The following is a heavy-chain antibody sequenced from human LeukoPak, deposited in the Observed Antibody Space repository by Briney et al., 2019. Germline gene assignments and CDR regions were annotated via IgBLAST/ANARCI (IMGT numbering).Heavy chain of an antibody. Sequence: SETLSLTCTVSGGSISSGSYYWSWIRQPAGKGLEWIGRIYTSGSTNYNPSLKSRVTISVDTSKNQFSLKLSSVTAADTAVYYCARDRTSGWYRSTNSDAFDTWGQGTMVTVSS. J-gene: IGHJ3*02. CDR3: ARDRTSGWYRSTNSDAFDT. CDR1: GGSISSGSYY. CDR2: IYTSGST. V-gene: IGHV4-61*02. D-gene: IGHD6-19*01.